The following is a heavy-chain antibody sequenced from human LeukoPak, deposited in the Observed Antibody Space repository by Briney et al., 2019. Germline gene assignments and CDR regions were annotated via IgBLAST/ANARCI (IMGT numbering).Heavy chain of an antibody. Sequence: PSETLSLTCTVSGGSISSYYWSWIRQPPGKGLEWIGYIYYSGSTNYNPSLKSRVTISVDTSKNQFSLKLSSVTAADTAVYYCARRGGGVVPAAHNWFDPWGQGTLVTVSS. V-gene: IGHV4-59*01. D-gene: IGHD2-2*01. CDR1: GGSISSYY. CDR3: ARRGGGVVPAAHNWFDP. J-gene: IGHJ5*02. CDR2: IYYSGST.